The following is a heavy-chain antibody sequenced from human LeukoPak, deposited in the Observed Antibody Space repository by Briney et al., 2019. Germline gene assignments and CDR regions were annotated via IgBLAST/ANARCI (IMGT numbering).Heavy chain of an antibody. CDR2: IYYSGST. Sequence: PSETLSLTCTVSGGSISSSSYYWGWIRQPPGKGLEWIGSIYYSGSTYYNPSLKSRVTISVDTSKNQFSLKLSSVTAADTAVYYCARVPRASSSTKYYFDYWGQGTLVTVSS. CDR3: ARVPRASSSTKYYFDY. D-gene: IGHD6-6*01. J-gene: IGHJ4*02. CDR1: GGSISSSSYY. V-gene: IGHV4-39*07.